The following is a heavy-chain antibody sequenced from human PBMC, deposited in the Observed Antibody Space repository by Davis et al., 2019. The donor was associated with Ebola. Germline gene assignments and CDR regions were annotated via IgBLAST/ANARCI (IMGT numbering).Heavy chain of an antibody. CDR2: GTSADT. CDR1: GFVFRNYV. D-gene: IGHD1-26*01. CDR3: VKDTSNIWFDI. J-gene: IGHJ3*02. V-gene: IGHV3-23*01. Sequence: GESLKISCAASGFVFRNYVMSWVRQAPGKGLEWVSTYGTSADTYYADSVKGRFTISRDNSKNTLYLQMNGLRVEDTAVYFCVKDTSNIWFDIWGQGTMITVSS.